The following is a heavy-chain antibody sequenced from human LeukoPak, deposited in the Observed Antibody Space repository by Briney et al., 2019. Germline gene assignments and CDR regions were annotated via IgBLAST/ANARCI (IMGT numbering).Heavy chain of an antibody. CDR1: GFTFSSYA. V-gene: IGHV3-23*01. CDR2: ISGSRSYT. CDR3: AKDMGYSYGPDY. D-gene: IGHD5-18*01. J-gene: IGHJ4*02. Sequence: GGSLRLSCAASGFTFSSYAMSWVRQAPGKGLEWVSAISGSRSYTYYADSVKGRFTISRDNSKSTLYIQMNSLRAEDTAVYYCAKDMGYSYGPDYWGQGTLVTVSS.